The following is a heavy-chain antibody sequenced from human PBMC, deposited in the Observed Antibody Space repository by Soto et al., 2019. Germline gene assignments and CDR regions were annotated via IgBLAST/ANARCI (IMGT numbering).Heavy chain of an antibody. D-gene: IGHD4-17*01. CDR3: ARDSGYGDPFDY. J-gene: IGHJ4*02. V-gene: IGHV4-59*01. CDR1: GGYITSYY. CDR2: IFYSGNT. Sequence: SETLSLTCTVSGGYITSYYWSWIRQPPGKGLEWIGYIFYSGNTNYNPSLRSRVTISVDTSKNQFSLKLNSVTAADTAVYYCARDSGYGDPFDYWGQGTLVTVSS.